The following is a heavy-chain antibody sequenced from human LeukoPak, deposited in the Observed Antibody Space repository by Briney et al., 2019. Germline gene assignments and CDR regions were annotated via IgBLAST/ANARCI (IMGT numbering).Heavy chain of an antibody. CDR2: ISSSSSYI. D-gene: IGHD3-22*01. J-gene: IGHJ4*02. Sequence: GGSLRLSCAASGFTFSSYSMNWVRQAPGKGLEWVSSISSSSSYIYYADSVKGRFTISRDNAKNSLYLQMNSLRADDTAVYYCARDGIYYDTSGYPPEGRGQGTLVSV. CDR3: ARDGIYYDTSGYPPEG. V-gene: IGHV3-21*01. CDR1: GFTFSSYS.